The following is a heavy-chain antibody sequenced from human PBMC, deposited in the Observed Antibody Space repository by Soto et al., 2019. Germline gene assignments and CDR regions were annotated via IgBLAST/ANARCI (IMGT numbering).Heavy chain of an antibody. J-gene: IGHJ4*02. CDR3: AREGYSYGYRFDYFDY. D-gene: IGHD5-18*01. CDR2: IKQDGSEK. Sequence: GGSLRLSCAASGFTVSSYWMSWVRQAPGKGLEWVANIKQDGSEKYYVDSVKGRFTISIDNAKNSLYLQMNSLRAEDTAVYYCAREGYSYGYRFDYFDYWGQGTLVTVSS. CDR1: GFTVSSYW. V-gene: IGHV3-7*03.